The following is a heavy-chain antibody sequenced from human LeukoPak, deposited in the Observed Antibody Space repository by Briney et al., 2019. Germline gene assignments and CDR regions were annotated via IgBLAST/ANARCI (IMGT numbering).Heavy chain of an antibody. CDR3: ARFEYSSSSGLDV. Sequence: SETLSRTCTVSGGSISSYYWSWIRQPPGKGLKWIGYIYYSGSTNYNPSLKSRVTISVDTSKNQFSLKLSSVTAADTAVYYCARFEYSSSSGLDVWGKGTTVTVSS. D-gene: IGHD6-6*01. V-gene: IGHV4-59*01. CDR1: GGSISSYY. CDR2: IYYSGST. J-gene: IGHJ6*04.